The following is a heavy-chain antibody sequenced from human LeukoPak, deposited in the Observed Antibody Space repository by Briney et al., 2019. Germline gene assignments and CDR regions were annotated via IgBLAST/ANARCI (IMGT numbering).Heavy chain of an antibody. J-gene: IGHJ3*02. Sequence: GGSLRLSCAASGFTFTNYGMSWVRQSPGKGLEWVSSISGGGGSTYYADSVKGRFTISRDNSKNTVYLQMNSLRAEDTAVYYCARDPASSGLAAFEIWGQGTMVTVSS. V-gene: IGHV3-23*01. CDR1: GFTFTNYG. CDR2: ISGGGGST. CDR3: ARDPASSGLAAFEI. D-gene: IGHD3-16*01.